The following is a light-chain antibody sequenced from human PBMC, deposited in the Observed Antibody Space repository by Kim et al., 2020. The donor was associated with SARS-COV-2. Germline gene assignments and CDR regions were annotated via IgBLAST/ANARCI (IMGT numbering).Light chain of an antibody. CDR3: QQRSNWPPLT. Sequence: SPGERAPLSCRASQSVSKYLAWYQQKPGQPPRLLIYDASNRATGIPARFSGRGSGTDFTLTINSLEPDDFAVYYCQQRSNWPPLTFGGGTKVDIK. CDR2: DAS. J-gene: IGKJ4*01. V-gene: IGKV3-11*01. CDR1: QSVSKY.